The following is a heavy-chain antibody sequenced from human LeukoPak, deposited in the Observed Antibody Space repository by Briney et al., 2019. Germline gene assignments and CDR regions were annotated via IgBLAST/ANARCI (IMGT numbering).Heavy chain of an antibody. CDR2: ISGGGRTI. CDR3: ARDSVDSSSANAFDI. J-gene: IGHJ3*02. V-gene: IGHV3-11*04. D-gene: IGHD6-13*01. CDR1: GFTFSDYY. Sequence: GGSLRLSCAASGFTFSDYYMSWIRQAPGKGLEWISYISGGGRTIYYADSVKGRFTMSRDNSKNTLYLQMNSLRAEDTAVYYCARDSVDSSSANAFDIWGQGTMVTVSS.